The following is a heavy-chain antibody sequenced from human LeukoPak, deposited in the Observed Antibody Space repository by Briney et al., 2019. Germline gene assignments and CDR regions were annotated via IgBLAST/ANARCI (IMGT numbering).Heavy chain of an antibody. V-gene: IGHV5-51*01. CDR2: INTDNSDT. CDR1: GYSFTSYW. CDR3: SRGGYNYGLDY. D-gene: IGHD5-12*01. Sequence: GESLKISCKGSGYSFTSYWIGWVRQMPGIGLEWMGIINTDNSDTRYSPSFQGQVTISADKSISTAYLQWSSLKASDTAMYYCSRGGYNYGLDYWGQGTLVTVSS. J-gene: IGHJ4*02.